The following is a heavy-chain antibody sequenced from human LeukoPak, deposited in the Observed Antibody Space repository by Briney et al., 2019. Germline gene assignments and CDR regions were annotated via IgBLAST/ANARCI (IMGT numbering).Heavy chain of an antibody. Sequence: ASVKVSCKTSGYTFTGYYMHWARQAPGQGLDWMGSVDPNTGDTNYPQNFQGRVTMTRDTSISTAYMELSSLRYDDTAVYYCARGGWGSSPYFDYWGQGTLVTVSS. V-gene: IGHV1-2*02. CDR2: VDPNTGDT. D-gene: IGHD6-6*01. J-gene: IGHJ4*02. CDR3: ARGGWGSSPYFDY. CDR1: GYTFTGYY.